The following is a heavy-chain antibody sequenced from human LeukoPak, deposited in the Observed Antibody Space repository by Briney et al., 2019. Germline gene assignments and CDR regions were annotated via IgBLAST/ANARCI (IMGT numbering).Heavy chain of an antibody. D-gene: IGHD2-8*02. V-gene: IGHV3-21*01. CDR2: ITTSSSYV. Sequence: GGSLRLSCAASGFTFSSYEMNWVRQAPGMGLEWVSSITTSSSYVYYADSVKGRFTISRDNAKNSLYLQMNSLRAEDTAVYYCARVGCTGGNCYYYYYMDVWGKGTTVTVSS. CDR3: ARVGCTGGNCYYYYYMDV. CDR1: GFTFSSYE. J-gene: IGHJ6*03.